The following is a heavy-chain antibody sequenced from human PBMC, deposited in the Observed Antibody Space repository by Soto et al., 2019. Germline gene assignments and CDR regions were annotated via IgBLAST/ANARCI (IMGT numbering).Heavy chain of an antibody. CDR1: GFTFSSYA. J-gene: IGHJ4*02. D-gene: IGHD6-19*01. CDR3: AKDLRSIGWLEYFDY. V-gene: IGHV3-23*01. CDR2: ISGSADRT. Sequence: EVQLLESGGGLVQPGGALRLSCAASGFTFSSYAMSWVRQAPGKGLEWVSLISGSADRTYYADSVKGRFTISRDNSKITLYLQMNSLRAEDTAVYYCAKDLRSIGWLEYFDYWGQGTLVTVSS.